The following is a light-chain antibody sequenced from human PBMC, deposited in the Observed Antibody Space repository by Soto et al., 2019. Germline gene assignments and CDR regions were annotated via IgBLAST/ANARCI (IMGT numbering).Light chain of an antibody. Sequence: EIVLTQSPDTLSLSPGERATLSCRASQSVSSSYLAWYQQKPGQAPRLLIYGASIRAIGIPDRFSGSGSGTDFTLTIGRLEPEDSAVYYCQQYGSTFGPGTKVDIK. V-gene: IGKV3-20*01. CDR1: QSVSSSY. J-gene: IGKJ3*01. CDR2: GAS. CDR3: QQYGST.